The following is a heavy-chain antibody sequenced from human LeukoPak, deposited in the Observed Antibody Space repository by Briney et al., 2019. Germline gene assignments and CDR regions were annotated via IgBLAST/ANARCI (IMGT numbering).Heavy chain of an antibody. CDR3: VREVKYVAYYGDS. V-gene: IGHV3-7*01. D-gene: IGHD3-3*01. CDR2: IRQDGGDK. J-gene: IGHJ1*01. Sequence: GRTLRLSCKTCAVDVGDDWRIGVGEGPGKQLEWVANIRQDGGDKYYLDSVKGRFTISRDNTKNSVYLQMNSLSVEDTALYYCVREVKYVAYYGDSWGQGTLVTVSS. CDR1: AVDVGDDW.